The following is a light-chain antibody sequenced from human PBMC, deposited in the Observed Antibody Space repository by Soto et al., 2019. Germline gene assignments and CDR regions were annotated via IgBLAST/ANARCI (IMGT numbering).Light chain of an antibody. CDR2: GAS. CDR3: QPTHSANT. J-gene: IGKJ2*01. CDR1: QNMNIF. V-gene: IGKV1-39*01. Sequence: DIQMTQSPSSLSASVGDRVTITCRASQNMNIFLNLYQQKPGKAPKLLIYGASSLQSGVPSRFSGSGSGTDFTLTISSLQPEDFATYYCQPTHSANTVGQGTKLEIK.